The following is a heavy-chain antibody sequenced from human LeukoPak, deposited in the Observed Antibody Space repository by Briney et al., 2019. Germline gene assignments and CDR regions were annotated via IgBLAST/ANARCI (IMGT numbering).Heavy chain of an antibody. CDR1: GGSISSYY. Sequence: SETLFLTCTVSGGSISSYYWSWIRQPPGKGLEWIGYIYYSGSTNYNPSLKSRVTISVDTSKNQFSLKLSSVTAADTAVYYCARGRSGGSWDYWGQGTLVTVSS. CDR2: IYYSGST. V-gene: IGHV4-59*01. CDR3: ARGRSGGSWDY. J-gene: IGHJ4*02. D-gene: IGHD2-15*01.